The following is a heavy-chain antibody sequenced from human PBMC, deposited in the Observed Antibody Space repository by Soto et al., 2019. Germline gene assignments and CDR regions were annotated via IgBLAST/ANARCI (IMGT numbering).Heavy chain of an antibody. CDR1: GFSLSTSGVG. Sequence: QITLKESGPTLVTPTQTLTLTCTFSGFSLSTSGVGVGWFRQPPRKALEWLALIYWDDDKRYSPSLKSRLTITKDTSQNHVVLTMTSMDPGNTATYSCAHSLPDILTGQAWFAPWGQGTLVTVSS. CDR3: AHSLPDILTGQAWFAP. CDR2: IYWDDDK. D-gene: IGHD3-9*01. V-gene: IGHV2-5*02. J-gene: IGHJ5*02.